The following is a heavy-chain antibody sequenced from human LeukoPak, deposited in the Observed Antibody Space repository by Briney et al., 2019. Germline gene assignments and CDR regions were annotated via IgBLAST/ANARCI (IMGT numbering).Heavy chain of an antibody. Sequence: GESLKISCKGSGYSFTSYWISWVRQMPGKGLEWMVRIDPSDSYTNYSPSFQGHVTISAVKSISTAYLQWSSLKASDTAMYYCARQTVTTDGMDVWGKGTTVTVSS. D-gene: IGHD4-17*01. J-gene: IGHJ6*04. CDR2: IDPSDSYT. CDR1: GYSFTSYW. CDR3: ARQTVTTDGMDV. V-gene: IGHV5-10-1*01.